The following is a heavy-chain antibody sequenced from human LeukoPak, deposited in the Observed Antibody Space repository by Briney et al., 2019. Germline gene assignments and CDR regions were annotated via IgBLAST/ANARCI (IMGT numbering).Heavy chain of an antibody. D-gene: IGHD3-16*01. J-gene: IGHJ4*02. V-gene: IGHV4-4*02. Sequence: SETLSLTCGVPGGSITTTNFWGWVSPAPGQGLEWIGEVSVSGLSDYNPSLRGRVNMSLDTSRIHLSLKMTSVTAADTAVYYCTRENAAFSPLGYGGQGTLVTV. CDR1: GGSITTTNF. CDR3: TRENAAFSPLGY. CDR2: VSVSGLS.